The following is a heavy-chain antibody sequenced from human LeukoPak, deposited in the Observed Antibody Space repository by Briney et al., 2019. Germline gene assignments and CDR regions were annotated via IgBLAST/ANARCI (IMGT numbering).Heavy chain of an antibody. CDR2: ISGSGGST. V-gene: IGHV3-23*01. D-gene: IGHD3-22*01. CDR3: AKGVDSSGFVFYFDY. CDR1: GFTFNNFA. Sequence: PGGSLRLSCAASGFTFNNFAMTWVRQAPGKGLEWVSAISGSGGSTYYADSVKGRFTISRDNSKNTLYLQMNGLRAEDTAVYYCAKGVDSSGFVFYFDYWGQGTLVTVSS. J-gene: IGHJ4*02.